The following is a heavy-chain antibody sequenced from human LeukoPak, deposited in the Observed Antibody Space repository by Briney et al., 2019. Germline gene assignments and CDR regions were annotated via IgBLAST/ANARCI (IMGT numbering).Heavy chain of an antibody. CDR2: IYYSGTT. J-gene: IGHJ4*02. CDR1: GGSISSSSYY. CDR3: ARHRWLQPLDY. D-gene: IGHD5-24*01. Sequence: SETLSLTCTVSGGSISSSSYYWGWIRQPPGKGLEWIGRIYYSGTTYYNPSLKSRVTISVDTSKNQFSLKLNSVTVADTAVYYCARHRWLQPLDYWGQGTLVTVSS. V-gene: IGHV4-39*01.